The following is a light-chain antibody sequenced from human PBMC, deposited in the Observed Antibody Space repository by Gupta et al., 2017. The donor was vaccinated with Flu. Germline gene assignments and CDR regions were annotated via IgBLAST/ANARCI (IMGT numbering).Light chain of an antibody. CDR2: SNN. CDR1: SSNIGSNT. V-gene: IGLV1-44*01. Sequence: QSVLTQPPSASGTPGQRVTISCSGSSSNIGSNTVNWYQQLPGTAPKLLIYSNNQRPSGVPDRFSCSKSGTTASMAIIRLQSEDDADYYCAAWDDSLNGPYVFGTGTKVTVL. J-gene: IGLJ1*01. CDR3: AAWDDSLNGPYV.